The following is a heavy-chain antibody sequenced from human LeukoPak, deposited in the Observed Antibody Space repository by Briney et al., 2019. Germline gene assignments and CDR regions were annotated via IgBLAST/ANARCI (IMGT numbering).Heavy chain of an antibody. CDR3: ARGQKYRNGYTVTELGSGYFDY. CDR1: GGSINSYY. CDR2: IYYSGST. Sequence: PSETLSLNCNVSGGSINSYYWSWIRQPPGKGLEWIGYIYYSGSTNYNPSLKSRVTISVDTSKNQFSLTLSSVTAADTAVYYCARGQKYRNGYTVTELGSGYFDYWGQGTLVTVSS. J-gene: IGHJ4*02. D-gene: IGHD5-18*01. V-gene: IGHV4-59*01.